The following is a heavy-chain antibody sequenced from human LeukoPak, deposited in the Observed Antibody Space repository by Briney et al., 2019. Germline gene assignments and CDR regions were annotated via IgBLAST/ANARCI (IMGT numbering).Heavy chain of an antibody. CDR2: MNPNSGDT. CDR1: GGTFSSYA. CDR3: VPRGDGGFDY. V-gene: IGHV1-2*06. D-gene: IGHD3-16*01. J-gene: IGHJ4*02. Sequence: RGASVKVSCKASGGTFSSYAISWVRQAPGQGLEWLGRMNPNSGDTNYPQNFQGRVTMTRDTSISTAYMELSSLRSDDTAVYYCVPRGDGGFDYWGQGTLVIVSS.